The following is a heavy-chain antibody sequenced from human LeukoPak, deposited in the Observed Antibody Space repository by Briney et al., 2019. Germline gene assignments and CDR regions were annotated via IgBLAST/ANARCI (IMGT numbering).Heavy chain of an antibody. CDR3: AKGTAVAFDY. Sequence: GRSLRLSCAASGFTFSNYGMHWVRQAPGKGLEWVAVISYDGSDKYYADSVKGRFTISRDNSKNTLYLQMNGLRAEDTAVYYCAKGTAVAFDYWGQGTLVTVSS. V-gene: IGHV3-30*18. CDR2: ISYDGSDK. CDR1: GFTFSNYG. J-gene: IGHJ4*02. D-gene: IGHD5-18*01.